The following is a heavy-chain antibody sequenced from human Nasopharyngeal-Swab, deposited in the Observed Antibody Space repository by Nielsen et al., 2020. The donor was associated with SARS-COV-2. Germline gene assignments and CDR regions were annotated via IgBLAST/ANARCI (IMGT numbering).Heavy chain of an antibody. Sequence: ASAKVSCKPSGYTITAYAMHGLRQAPGHRLEWRGWINAGNGDVTYSQKFQGRVTLTRDTYASTAYMELFSLTSEDTAVYYCVKPAAGTYDSWGQGTLVTVSS. D-gene: IGHD6-13*01. CDR1: GYTITAYA. J-gene: IGHJ4*02. CDR3: VKPAAGTYDS. V-gene: IGHV1-3*01. CDR2: INAGNGDV.